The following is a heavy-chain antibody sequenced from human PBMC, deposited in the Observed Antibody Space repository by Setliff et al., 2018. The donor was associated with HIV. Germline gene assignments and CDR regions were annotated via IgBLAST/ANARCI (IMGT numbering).Heavy chain of an antibody. Sequence: SETLSLTCAVSGYSISSGYYWGWIRQPPGKGLEWIGSIYHSGSTYYNPSLKSRVTISVDTSKNQLSLKLSSVTAADTAVYYCAGVGPFSGSYAFDYWGQGTLVTAPQ. V-gene: IGHV4-38-2*01. CDR1: GYSISSGYY. CDR3: AGVGPFSGSYAFDY. D-gene: IGHD3-16*01. J-gene: IGHJ4*02. CDR2: IYHSGST.